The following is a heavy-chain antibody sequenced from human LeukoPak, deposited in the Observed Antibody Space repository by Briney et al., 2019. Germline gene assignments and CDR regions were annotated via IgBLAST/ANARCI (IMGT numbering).Heavy chain of an antibody. CDR3: ARDQLRFGELHKPEGFSQQYYYGMDV. D-gene: IGHD3-10*01. Sequence: GGSLRLSCAASGFTVSSNYVSWVRQAPGKGLEWVSVIYSGGSTYYADSVKGRFTISRDNSKNSLYLQMNSLRAEDTAVYYCARDQLRFGELHKPEGFSQQYYYGMDVWGQGTTVTVSS. V-gene: IGHV3-53*01. CDR1: GFTVSSNY. J-gene: IGHJ6*02. CDR2: IYSGGST.